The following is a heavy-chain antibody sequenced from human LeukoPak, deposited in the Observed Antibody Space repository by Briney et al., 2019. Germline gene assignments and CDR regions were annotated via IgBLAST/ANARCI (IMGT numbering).Heavy chain of an antibody. CDR3: AREGRLSSSFGY. D-gene: IGHD6-6*01. CDR1: GYTFTSYD. CDR2: MNPNSGNT. Sequence: ASVKVSCKASGYTFTSYDINWVRQATGQGLEWMGWMNPNSGNTGYAQKFQGRVTITADKSTSTAYMELSSLRSEDTAVYYCAREGRLSSSFGYWGQGTLVTVSS. V-gene: IGHV1-8*01. J-gene: IGHJ4*02.